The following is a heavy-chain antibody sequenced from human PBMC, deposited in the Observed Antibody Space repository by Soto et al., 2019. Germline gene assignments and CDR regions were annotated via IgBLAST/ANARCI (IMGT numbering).Heavy chain of an antibody. CDR1: GGSISSGDYY. Sequence: SETLSLTCTVSGGSISSGDYYWSWIRQPPGKGLEWIGYIYYSGSTYYNPSLKSRVTISVDTSKNQFSLKLSSVTAADTAVYYCAREGSGDCSGGSCYSWGQGTLVTVSS. CDR2: IYYSGST. J-gene: IGHJ4*02. CDR3: AREGSGDCSGGSCYS. D-gene: IGHD2-15*01. V-gene: IGHV4-30-4*01.